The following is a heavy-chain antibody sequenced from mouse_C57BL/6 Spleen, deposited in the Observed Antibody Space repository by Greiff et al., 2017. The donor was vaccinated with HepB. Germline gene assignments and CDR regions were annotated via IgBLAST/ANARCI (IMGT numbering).Heavy chain of an antibody. V-gene: IGHV1-19*01. Sequence: EVKLQESGPVLVKPGASVKMSCKASGYTFTDYYMNWVKQSHGKSLEWIGVINPYNGGTSYNQKFKGKATFTVDKSSSTAYMELNSLTSEDSAVYYFARSRRTNYAMDYWGQGTSVTVSS. CDR3: ARSRRTNYAMDY. CDR2: INPYNGGT. CDR1: GYTFTDYY. J-gene: IGHJ4*01.